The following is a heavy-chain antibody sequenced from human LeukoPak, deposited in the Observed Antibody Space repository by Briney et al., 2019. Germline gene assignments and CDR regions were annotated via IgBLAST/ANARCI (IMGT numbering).Heavy chain of an antibody. J-gene: IGHJ4*02. D-gene: IGHD3-3*01. CDR3: ARDSYDFCSGTQDY. V-gene: IGHV3-21*01. CDR2: ISGSSFYT. Sequence: GRSLRLSCAASGFTFKSYSMNWVRRAPGKGLEWISCISGSSFYTYYADSVRGRFTISRDNTKNSLYLQMNSLRADDTAVYYCARDSYDFCSGTQDYWGQGTLVTVSS. CDR1: GFTFKSYS.